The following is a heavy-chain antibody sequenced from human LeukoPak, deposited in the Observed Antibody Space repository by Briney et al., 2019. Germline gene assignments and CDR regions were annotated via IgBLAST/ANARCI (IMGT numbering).Heavy chain of an antibody. CDR2: ISSDGSIS. J-gene: IGHJ4*02. Sequence: PGGSLRLSCAASGFSFSTYWMHWVRQAPGKGLVGVSRISSDGSISSYADSVKGRFTISRDNAKNTLYLQMNSLRAEDTAVYYCARVGSGTTRDYWGQGTLVTVSS. V-gene: IGHV3-74*01. CDR1: GFSFSTYW. D-gene: IGHD1-14*01. CDR3: ARVGSGTTRDY.